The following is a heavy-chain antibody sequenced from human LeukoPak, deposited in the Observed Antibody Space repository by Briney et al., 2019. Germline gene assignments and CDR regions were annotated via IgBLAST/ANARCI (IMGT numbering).Heavy chain of an antibody. J-gene: IGHJ4*02. CDR3: AKASTVYSYFDC. V-gene: IGHV3-23*01. CDR2: FTGSGGNT. CDR1: GFTFSSHA. D-gene: IGHD2/OR15-2a*01. Sequence: PGGSLRLSCAASGFTFSSHAMSWVRQAPGKGLEWVAGFTGSGGNTFYAESVKGRVTISRDNSENNLYLQMSSLRAEDTAVYYCAKASTVYSYFDCWGQGTLVTVSS.